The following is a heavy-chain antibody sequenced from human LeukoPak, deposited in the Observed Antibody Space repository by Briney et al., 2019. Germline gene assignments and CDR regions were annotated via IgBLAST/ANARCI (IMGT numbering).Heavy chain of an antibody. CDR2: IYYSGST. CDR3: ARGNYGGNYDY. V-gene: IGHV4-59*12. D-gene: IGHD4-23*01. CDR1: GGSISSYY. J-gene: IGHJ4*02. Sequence: SETLSLTCTVSGGSISSYYWTWIRQPPGKGLEGIGYIYYSGSTNYNPSLKSRVTISVDTSKNQFSLKLSSVIAADTAVYYCARGNYGGNYDYWGQGTLVTVSS.